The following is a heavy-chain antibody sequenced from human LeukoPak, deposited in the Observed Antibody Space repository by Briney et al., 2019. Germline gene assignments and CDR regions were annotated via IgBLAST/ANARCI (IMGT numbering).Heavy chain of an antibody. V-gene: IGHV3-23*01. J-gene: IGHJ4*02. CDR1: GFTFSSYA. Sequence: PGGSLRLSCAASGFTFSSYAMSWVRQAPGKGLEWVSAISGSGGSTYYADSVKGRFTISRDNSKNTPYLQMNSLRAEDTAVYYCAKDHQGMTYFDYWGQGTLVTVSS. CDR3: AKDHQGMTYFDY. D-gene: IGHD6-13*01. CDR2: ISGSGGST.